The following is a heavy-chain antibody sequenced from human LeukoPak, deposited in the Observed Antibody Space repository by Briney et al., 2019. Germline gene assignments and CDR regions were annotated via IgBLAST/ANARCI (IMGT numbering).Heavy chain of an antibody. CDR2: INRDGRST. CDR1: GFTFSNYW. Sequence: GGSLRLSCAASGFTFSNYWMHWVRQAPGKGLVWVSRINRDGRSTNYADSVKGRFTISRDNSKNRLFLQMNSLRAEDTAVYYCAKDHLGTSDSYFDYWGQGTLVTVSS. J-gene: IGHJ4*02. D-gene: IGHD4-23*01. V-gene: IGHV3-74*01. CDR3: AKDHLGTSDSYFDY.